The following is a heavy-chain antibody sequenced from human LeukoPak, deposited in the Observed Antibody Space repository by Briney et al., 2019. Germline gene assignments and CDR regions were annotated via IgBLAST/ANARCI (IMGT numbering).Heavy chain of an antibody. J-gene: IGHJ4*02. V-gene: IGHV4-34*01. CDR3: ARATYYYDSSGYFLYFDY. Sequence: SETLSPTCAVYGGSFSGYYWSWIRQPPGKGLEWIGEINHSGSTNYNPSLKSRVTISVDTSKNQFSLKLSSVTAADTAVYYCARATYYYDSSGYFLYFDYWGQGTLVTVSS. CDR1: GGSFSGYY. D-gene: IGHD3-22*01. CDR2: INHSGST.